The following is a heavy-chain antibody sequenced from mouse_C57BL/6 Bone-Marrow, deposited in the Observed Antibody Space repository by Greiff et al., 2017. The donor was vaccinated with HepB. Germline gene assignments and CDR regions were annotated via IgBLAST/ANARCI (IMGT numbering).Heavy chain of an antibody. J-gene: IGHJ2*01. CDR2: IDPENGDT. CDR3: TTEGGY. V-gene: IGHV14-4*01. CDR1: GYTFTSYW. Sequence: VQLQQPGAELVKPGASVKLSCKASGYTFTSYWMHWVKQRPEQGLEWIGWIDPENGDTEYASKFQGKATITADTSSNTAYLQLSSLTSEDTAVYYCTTEGGYWGQGTTLTVSS.